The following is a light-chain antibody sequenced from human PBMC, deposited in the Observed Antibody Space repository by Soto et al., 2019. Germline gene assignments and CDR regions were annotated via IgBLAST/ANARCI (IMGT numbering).Light chain of an antibody. CDR1: QSVSSNY. Sequence: EIVLTQSPGTLSLSPGERATLSCRASQSVSSNYLAWYQQKPGQAPRLLIYGASSRAAGVPDRFSGSGSGTDFTLTISRLEPEDLAVYYCQQYGSSPPLTVGPGTRGDI. J-gene: IGKJ3*01. V-gene: IGKV3-20*01. CDR3: QQYGSSPPLT. CDR2: GAS.